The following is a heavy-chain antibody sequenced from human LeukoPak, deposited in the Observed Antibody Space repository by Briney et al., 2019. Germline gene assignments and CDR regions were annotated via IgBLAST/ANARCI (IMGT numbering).Heavy chain of an antibody. J-gene: IGHJ4*02. CDR3: ASMAEGSDYFDY. D-gene: IGHD1-14*01. CDR2: INPNSGGT. Sequence: GASVRLSCKASGYTFTSYDINWVRQAPGQGLEWMGWINPNSGGTNYAQKFQGRVTMTRDTSISTAYMELSRLRSDDTAVYYCASMAEGSDYFDYWGQGTLVTVSS. CDR1: GYTFTSYD. V-gene: IGHV1-2*02.